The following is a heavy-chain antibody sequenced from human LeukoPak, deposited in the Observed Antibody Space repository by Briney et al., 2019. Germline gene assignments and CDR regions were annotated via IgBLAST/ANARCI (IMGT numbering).Heavy chain of an antibody. V-gene: IGHV3-21*01. CDR3: ARDWDDILTGQFN. J-gene: IGHJ4*02. D-gene: IGHD3-9*01. Sequence: GGSLRLSCAASRFTFSSYSMNWVRQAPGKGLEWVSSISSTSSCIYYADSVKGRFTISRDNAKNSLYPQMNSLRAEDTAVYYCARDWDDILTGQFNWGQGTLVTVSS. CDR2: ISSTSSCI. CDR1: RFTFSSYS.